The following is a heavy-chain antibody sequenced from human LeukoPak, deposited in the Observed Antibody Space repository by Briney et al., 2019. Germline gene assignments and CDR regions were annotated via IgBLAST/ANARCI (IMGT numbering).Heavy chain of an antibody. Sequence: ASVKVSCEVSGYTFTGYYMHWVRQAPGQGLGWMGWINPNGGGTNYAQKFQGRVTMTRDTSISTAYMELSRLRSDDTAVYYCARVTYYYYYMDVWGKGTTVTVSS. J-gene: IGHJ6*03. CDR1: GYTFTGYY. CDR3: ARVTYYYYYMDV. CDR2: INPNGGGT. V-gene: IGHV1-2*02.